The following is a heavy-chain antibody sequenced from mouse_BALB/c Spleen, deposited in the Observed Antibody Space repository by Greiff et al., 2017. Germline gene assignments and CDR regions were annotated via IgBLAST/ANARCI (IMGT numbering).Heavy chain of an antibody. V-gene: IGHV2-9*02. CDR2: IWAGGST. Sequence: VKVVESGPGLVAPSQSLSITCTVSGFSLTSYGVHWVRQPPGKGLEWLGVIWAGGSTNYNSALMSRLSISKDNSKSQVFFKMNSLQANDTAIYYCARNYYGNWFDYWGQGTTLTVSS. CDR1: GFSLTSYG. CDR3: ARNYYGNWFDY. J-gene: IGHJ2*01. D-gene: IGHD2-1*01.